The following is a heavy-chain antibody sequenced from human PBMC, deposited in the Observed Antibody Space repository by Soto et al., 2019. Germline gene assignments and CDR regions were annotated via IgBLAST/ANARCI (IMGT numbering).Heavy chain of an antibody. V-gene: IGHV4-59*08. J-gene: IGHJ4*02. Sequence: QVQLQESGPGLVKPSETLSLTCTVSGGSISSYYRTWIRQPPGKGLEWIGFMYNSGSTHYNPSLKRRVTLALDTSKNQFSLNLRSVTAADTAVYYCASMGYHYGSGSYPLDYWGQGTLVTVSS. CDR3: ASMGYHYGSGSYPLDY. CDR1: GGSISSYY. CDR2: MYNSGST. D-gene: IGHD3-10*01.